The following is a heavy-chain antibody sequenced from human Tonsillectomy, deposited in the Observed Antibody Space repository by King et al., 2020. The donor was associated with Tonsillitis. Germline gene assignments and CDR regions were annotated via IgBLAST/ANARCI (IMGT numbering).Heavy chain of an antibody. CDR2: IYPGDSDT. Sequence: QLVQSGAEVKKPGESLKISCKGSGYSFTSYWIGWVRQMPGKGLEWMGIIYPGDSDTRYSPSFQGQVTISADKSFSTAYLQWSSLKASDTAMYYCARRTADIVVVPTEIILDYWGQGTLVTVSS. D-gene: IGHD2-2*01. CDR3: ARRTADIVVVPTEIILDY. CDR1: GYSFTSYW. J-gene: IGHJ4*02. V-gene: IGHV5-51*01.